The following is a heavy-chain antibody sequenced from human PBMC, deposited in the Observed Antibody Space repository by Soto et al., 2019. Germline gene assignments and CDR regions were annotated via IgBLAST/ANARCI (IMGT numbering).Heavy chain of an antibody. CDR1: GYTFTSYD. Sequence: GASVKVSCKASGYTFTSYDINWVRQATGQGLEWMGWMNPNSGNTSYAQKFQGRVTMTRDTSTSTVYMELSSLRSEDTAVYYCAREMNYYDSSGYSEYFDYWGQGTLVTVSS. CDR2: MNPNSGNT. V-gene: IGHV1-8*01. CDR3: AREMNYYDSSGYSEYFDY. J-gene: IGHJ4*02. D-gene: IGHD3-22*01.